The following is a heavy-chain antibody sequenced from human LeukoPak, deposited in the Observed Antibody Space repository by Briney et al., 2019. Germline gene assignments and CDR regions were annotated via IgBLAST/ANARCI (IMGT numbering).Heavy chain of an antibody. CDR3: ARDGHYYYMDV. CDR2: IYYSGST. V-gene: IGHV4-59*01. CDR1: GGSISSYY. Sequence: SETLSLTCTVSGGSISSYYWSWIRQPPGKGLEWIGYIYYSGSTNYNPSLKSRVTISVDTSKNQFSLKLSSVTAADTAVYYCARDGHYYYMDVWGRGTTVTVSS. J-gene: IGHJ6*03.